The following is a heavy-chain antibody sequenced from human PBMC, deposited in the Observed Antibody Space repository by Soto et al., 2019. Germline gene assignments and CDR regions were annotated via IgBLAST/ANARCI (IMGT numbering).Heavy chain of an antibody. J-gene: IGHJ6*02. CDR1: GYSFTSYW. D-gene: IGHD6-13*01. V-gene: IGHV5-51*01. CDR2: IYPGDSDT. CDR3: ARTAAAGKYYYGVDV. Sequence: GESLKISCKGSGYSFTSYWIGWVRQMPGKGLEWMGIIYPGDSDTRSSPSFQGQVTISADKSITTAYLQWSSLKASDTAMYYCARTAAAGKYYYGVDVWGQGTTVTV.